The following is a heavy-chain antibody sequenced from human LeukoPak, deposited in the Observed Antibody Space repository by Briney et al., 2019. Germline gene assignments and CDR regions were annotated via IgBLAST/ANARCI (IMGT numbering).Heavy chain of an antibody. D-gene: IGHD2-15*01. CDR3: ARGAFRYCSGGSCYYPTAFDY. CDR2: INHSGST. Sequence: SETLSLTCAVYGGSFSGYYWSWIRQPPGKGLEWIGEINHSGSTNYNPSLKSRVTISVDTSKNQFSLKLSSVTAADTAVYYCARGAFRYCSGGSCYYPTAFDYWGQGTLATVSS. V-gene: IGHV4-34*01. CDR1: GGSFSGYY. J-gene: IGHJ4*02.